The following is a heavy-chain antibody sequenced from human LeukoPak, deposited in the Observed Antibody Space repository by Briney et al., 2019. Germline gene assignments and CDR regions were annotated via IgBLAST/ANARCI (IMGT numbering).Heavy chain of an antibody. CDR2: IGGVGDT. J-gene: IGHJ4*02. V-gene: IGHV3-13*01. CDR3: VRGGHLSGTHYGPLEY. D-gene: IGHD4-17*01. CDR1: GFPFSNYD. Sequence: GGSLRLSCAGSGFPFSNYDFHWVRQATGKGLEWVAAIGGVGDTYYPGSVKGRFTISREDDKNSVYLQMNSLTVEDTAVYYCVRGGHLSGTHYGPLEYWGQGTLVTVSS.